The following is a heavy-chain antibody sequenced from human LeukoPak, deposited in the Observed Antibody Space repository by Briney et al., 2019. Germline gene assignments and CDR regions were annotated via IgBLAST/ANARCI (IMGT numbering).Heavy chain of an antibody. CDR1: VFTFSSYG. CDR3: AKDAYSSGWYGYYYGMDV. D-gene: IGHD6-19*01. CDR2: ISYEGSNK. V-gene: IGHV3-30*18. Sequence: PGRSLRLSCGASVFTFSSYGMHWVRQARGKGLEWVAVISYEGSNKYYADSVKGRFTISRDNYKNTLYLQMNSMRAEDTAVYYCAKDAYSSGWYGYYYGMDVWGQGTTVTVSS. J-gene: IGHJ6*02.